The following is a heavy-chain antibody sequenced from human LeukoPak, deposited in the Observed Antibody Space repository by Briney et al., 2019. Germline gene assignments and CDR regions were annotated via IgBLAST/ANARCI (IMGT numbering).Heavy chain of an antibody. Sequence: GGSLRLSCAASGFTFSSYAMSWVRQAPGKGLEWVSAISGSGGSTYYADSVKGRFTISRDNSKNTLYLQMNSLRVEDTAVYYCAKDVGYCSSTSCYIFDYWGQGTLVTVSS. D-gene: IGHD2-2*02. CDR2: ISGSGGST. CDR1: GFTFSSYA. J-gene: IGHJ4*02. CDR3: AKDVGYCSSTSCYIFDY. V-gene: IGHV3-23*01.